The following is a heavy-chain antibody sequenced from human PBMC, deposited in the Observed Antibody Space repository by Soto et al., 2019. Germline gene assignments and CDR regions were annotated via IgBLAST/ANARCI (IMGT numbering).Heavy chain of an antibody. CDR2: IIPIFGTA. V-gene: IGHV1-69*13. CDR1: GGTFSSYA. D-gene: IGHD5-18*01. CDR3: ARDRDTAMVDYYYYGMDV. J-gene: IGHJ6*02. Sequence: SVKVSCKASGGTFSSYAISWVRQAPGQGLEWMGGIIPIFGTANYAQKFQGRVTITADESTSTAYMELSSLRSEDTAVYYCARDRDTAMVDYYYYGMDVWGQGTTVTVSS.